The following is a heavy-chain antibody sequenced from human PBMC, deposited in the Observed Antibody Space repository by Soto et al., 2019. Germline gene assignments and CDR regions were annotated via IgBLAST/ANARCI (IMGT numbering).Heavy chain of an antibody. CDR3: ARRHLAVAVSPWFDH. CDR2: IDSSGEK. Sequence: QVTLKESGPVLVKPTETLTLRCTVSGLSITDSEMGVSWIRQPPGQPLEWLAHIDSSGEKSYRTFLKSRLAISKDTSKSQIVLTMTNMDPADTATYYCARRHLAVAVSPWFDHWGQGIQVTVSS. J-gene: IGHJ5*02. D-gene: IGHD6-19*01. V-gene: IGHV2-26*01. CDR1: GLSITDSEMG.